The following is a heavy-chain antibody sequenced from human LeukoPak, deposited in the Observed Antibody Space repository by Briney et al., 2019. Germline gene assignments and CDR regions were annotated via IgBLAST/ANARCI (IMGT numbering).Heavy chain of an antibody. CDR1: GFTVSSYY. CDR2: IYSGGST. V-gene: IGHV3-53*01. J-gene: IGHJ3*02. CDR3: VKEHVDRAFTRSFEI. Sequence: GGSLTLSCAASGFTVSSYYMSWVRQAPGKGLEWVSVIYSGGSTYYADSVKGRLTISRDNDKNTVDLHMNSPRAEDTAIYYCVKEHVDRAFTRSFEIWGQGIVVTVSS. D-gene: IGHD3-10*01.